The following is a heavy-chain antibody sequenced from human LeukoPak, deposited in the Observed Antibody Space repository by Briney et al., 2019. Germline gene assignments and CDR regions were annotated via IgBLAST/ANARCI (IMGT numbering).Heavy chain of an antibody. J-gene: IGHJ5*02. CDR3: ARRALLVNWFDP. CDR1: GGSFSGYY. Sequence: SETLSLTCAVYGGSFSGYYWSWIRQPPGKGLEWIGSIYYSGSTYYNPSLKSRVTISVDTSKNQFSLKLSSVTAADTAVYYCARRALLVNWFDPWGQGTLVTVSS. CDR2: IYYSGST. D-gene: IGHD3-10*01. V-gene: IGHV4-34*01.